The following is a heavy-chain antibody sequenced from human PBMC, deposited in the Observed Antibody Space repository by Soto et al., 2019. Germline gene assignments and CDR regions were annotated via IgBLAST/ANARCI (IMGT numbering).Heavy chain of an antibody. CDR3: ARSLLLPPPLGAFDI. Sequence: SVKVSCKASGGTFSSYAISWVRQAPGQGLEWMGGIIPIFGTANYAQKFQGRVTITADESTSTAYMELSSLRSEDTAVYYCARSLLLPPPLGAFDIWGQGTMVTVSS. D-gene: IGHD3-22*01. CDR2: IIPIFGTA. CDR1: GGTFSSYA. V-gene: IGHV1-69*13. J-gene: IGHJ3*02.